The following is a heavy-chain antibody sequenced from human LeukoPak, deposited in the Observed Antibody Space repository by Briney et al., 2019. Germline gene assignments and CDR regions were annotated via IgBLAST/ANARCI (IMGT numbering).Heavy chain of an antibody. J-gene: IGHJ4*02. V-gene: IGHV3-30*02. D-gene: IGHD3-3*01. CDR3: AKEAIFGVVTHFDY. CDR1: GFTFSSYG. Sequence: GGSLRLSCAASGFTFSSYGMHWVRQAPGKGLEWVAFIRYDGSNKYYADSVKGRFTISRDNSKNTLYLQMNSLRAEDTAVYYCAKEAIFGVVTHFDYWGQGTLVTVSS. CDR2: IRYDGSNK.